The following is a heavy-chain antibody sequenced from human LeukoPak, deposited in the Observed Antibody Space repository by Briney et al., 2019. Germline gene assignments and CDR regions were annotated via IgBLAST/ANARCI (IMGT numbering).Heavy chain of an antibody. Sequence: ASVKVSCKASGYTFTGYYMHWVQQAPGQGLEWMGWINPNSGGTNYAQKFQGRVTMTRDTSISTAYMELSRLRSDDTAVYYCARVARRDIVVVPAAIVWFDPWGQGTLVTVSP. CDR1: GYTFTGYY. J-gene: IGHJ5*02. CDR2: INPNSGGT. CDR3: ARVARRDIVVVPAAIVWFDP. D-gene: IGHD2-2*01. V-gene: IGHV1-2*02.